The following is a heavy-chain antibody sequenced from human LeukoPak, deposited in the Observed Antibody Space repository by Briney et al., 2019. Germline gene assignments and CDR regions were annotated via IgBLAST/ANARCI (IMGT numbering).Heavy chain of an antibody. Sequence: SETLSLTCAVYGGSFSGYCWSWIRQPPGKGLEWIGEINHSGSTNYNPSLKSRVTISVDTSKNQFSLKLSSVTAADTAVYYCARGGSVVPAANYYFDYWGQGTLVTVSS. J-gene: IGHJ4*02. D-gene: IGHD2-2*01. CDR2: INHSGST. V-gene: IGHV4-34*01. CDR3: ARGGSVVPAANYYFDY. CDR1: GGSFSGYC.